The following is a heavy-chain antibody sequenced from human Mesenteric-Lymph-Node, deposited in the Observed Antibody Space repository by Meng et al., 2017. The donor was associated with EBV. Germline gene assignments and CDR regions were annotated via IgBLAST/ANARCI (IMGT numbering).Heavy chain of an antibody. CDR2: ISSSSSYI. J-gene: IGHJ4*02. CDR3: ARGKRTTVNTFDY. V-gene: IGHV3-21*01. CDR1: GFTFSSYS. D-gene: IGHD4-17*01. Sequence: EVQLVESGGGLVKPGGSLRPSCAASGFTFSSYSMNWVRQAPGKGLEWVSSISSSSSYIYYADSVKGRFTISRDNAKNSLYLQMNSLRAEDTAVYYCARGKRTTVNTFDYWGQGTLVTVSS.